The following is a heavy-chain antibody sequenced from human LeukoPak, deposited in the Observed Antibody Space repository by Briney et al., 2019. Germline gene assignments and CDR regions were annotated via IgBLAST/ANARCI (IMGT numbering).Heavy chain of an antibody. CDR2: IYYSGST. Sequence: SETLSLTCTVSGGSTSSYYWSWIRQPPGKGLEWIGYIYYSGSTNYSPSLKSRVTISVDTSKNQFSLKLSSVTAADTAVYYCARCDYYGSGSYRYYYYMDVWGKGTTVTVSS. CDR1: GGSTSSYY. CDR3: ARCDYYGSGSYRYYYYMDV. V-gene: IGHV4-59*01. J-gene: IGHJ6*03. D-gene: IGHD3-10*01.